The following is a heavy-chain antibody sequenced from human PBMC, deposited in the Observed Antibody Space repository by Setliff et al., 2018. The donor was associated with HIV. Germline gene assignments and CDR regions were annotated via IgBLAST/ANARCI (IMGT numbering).Heavy chain of an antibody. J-gene: IGHJ3*02. Sequence: GASVKVSCKASGGTFSGYAISWVRQAPGQGLEWMGGIIPILGIANYAQKFQGRVTITADKSTSTAYMELSSLRSEDTAVYYCARDIGRNTDAFDIWGQGTMVTVSS. D-gene: IGHD1-26*01. V-gene: IGHV1-69*10. CDR1: GGTFSGYA. CDR2: IIPILGIA. CDR3: ARDIGRNTDAFDI.